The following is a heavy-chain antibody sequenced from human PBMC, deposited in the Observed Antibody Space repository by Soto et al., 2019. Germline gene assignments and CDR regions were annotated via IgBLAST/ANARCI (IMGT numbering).Heavy chain of an antibody. Sequence: SEPLSLTCTVSCGSISSSSYYWGWIRQPPGKGLEWIGSIYYSGSTYYNPSLKSRVTISVDTSKNQFSLKLSSVTAADTAVYYCARKVRVAAAGPVDIDAWAQGTPVTFSS. V-gene: IGHV4-39*01. CDR2: IYYSGST. CDR1: CGSISSSSYY. CDR3: ARKVRVAAAGPVDIDA. J-gene: IGHJ5*02. D-gene: IGHD6-13*01.